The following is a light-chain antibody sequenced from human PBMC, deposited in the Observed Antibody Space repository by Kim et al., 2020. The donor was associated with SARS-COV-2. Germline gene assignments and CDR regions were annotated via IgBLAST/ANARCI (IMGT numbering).Light chain of an antibody. Sequence: PGQTARITCAGDKLGDKYACWYQQKPGQSPVLVIYQDSKRPSGIPERFSGSNSGNTATLTISGTQAMDEADYYYQAWDSSTHVVFGGGTQLTVL. V-gene: IGLV3-1*01. CDR3: QAWDSSTHVV. J-gene: IGLJ2*01. CDR1: KLGDKY. CDR2: QDS.